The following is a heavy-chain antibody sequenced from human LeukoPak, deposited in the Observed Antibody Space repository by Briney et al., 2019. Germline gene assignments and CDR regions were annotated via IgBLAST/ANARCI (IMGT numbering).Heavy chain of an antibody. CDR2: ISGGSSII. Sequence: PGGSLRLSCAASGFTFSSYSMNWVRQAPGKGLEGVSYISGGSSIIHYADSVKGRFTISRDNAKNSLYLQMNSLRAEDTAVYYCASLGGAYGGKLDYWGQGTLVTVSS. CDR3: ASLGGAYGGKLDY. CDR1: GFTFSSYS. J-gene: IGHJ4*02. D-gene: IGHD4-23*01. V-gene: IGHV3-48*04.